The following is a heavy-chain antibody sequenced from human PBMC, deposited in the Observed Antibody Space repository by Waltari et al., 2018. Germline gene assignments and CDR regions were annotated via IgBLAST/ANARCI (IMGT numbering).Heavy chain of an antibody. Sequence: QVQLQESGPGLVKPSETLSLTCTVSGGSISSYYWSWIRPPPGKGLEWIGYIYYSGSTNYNPSLKSRVTISVDTSKNQFSLKLSSVTAADTAVYYCAKEGSITMVRGAEGFDYWGQGTLVTVSS. CDR3: AKEGSITMVRGAEGFDY. J-gene: IGHJ4*02. V-gene: IGHV4-59*01. CDR2: IYYSGST. D-gene: IGHD3-10*01. CDR1: GGSISSYY.